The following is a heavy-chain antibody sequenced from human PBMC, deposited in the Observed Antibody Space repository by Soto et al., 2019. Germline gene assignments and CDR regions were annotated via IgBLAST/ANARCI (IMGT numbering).Heavy chain of an antibody. CDR3: AALWCGELNQDENWFDS. Sequence: SETLSLTCTVSGGSISSSSYYWGWIRQPPGKGLEWIGSIYYSGYTYYNPSLKSRVTISVDTSKNQFSLKLSSVTAADTAVYYCAALWCGELNQDENWFDSWGQGPLVTVSS. CDR1: GGSISSSSYY. D-gene: IGHD3-10*01. V-gene: IGHV4-39*07. CDR2: IYYSGYT. J-gene: IGHJ5*01.